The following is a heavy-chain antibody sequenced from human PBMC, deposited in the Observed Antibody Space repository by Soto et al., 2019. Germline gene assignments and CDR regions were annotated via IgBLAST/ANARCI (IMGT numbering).Heavy chain of an antibody. CDR3: ARQTGLGATNY. D-gene: IGHD1-26*01. CDR2: INTDGIVT. V-gene: IGHV3-74*01. Sequence: GGSLRLSCAGSGFTFSNFLMHWVRQAPGKGLVWVARINTDGIVTSHADSVKGRFTISRDNAKSTLYLQMTSLREEDSAIYYCARQTGLGATNYWGRGTLVTVYS. CDR1: GFTFSNFL. J-gene: IGHJ4*02.